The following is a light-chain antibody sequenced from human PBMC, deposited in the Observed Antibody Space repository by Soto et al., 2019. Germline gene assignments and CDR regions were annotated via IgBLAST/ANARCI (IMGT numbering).Light chain of an antibody. CDR1: SSNIGSNT. CDR2: SNN. CDR3: AAWDDSLNVWV. V-gene: IGLV1-44*01. Sequence: QSVLTQPPSASGTPGQRVTISCSGSSSNIGSNTVSWYQQLPGTAPKLLIYSNNQRPSGVPDRFSGSKSGTSASLAISGLQSEDEADYYCAAWDDSLNVWVFGGGTKVTVL. J-gene: IGLJ3*02.